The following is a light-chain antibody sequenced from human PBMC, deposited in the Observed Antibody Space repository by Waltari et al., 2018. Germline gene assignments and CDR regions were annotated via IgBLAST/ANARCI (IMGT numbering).Light chain of an antibody. J-gene: IGKJ4*01. CDR2: GAS. Sequence: EIVLTQSPGTLSLSPGKRATLSCRASQPVRTTYLAWYQQKPGQAPTLLIYGASSRATGIPDRFSGSGSGTDFSLTISSLEPEDFAVYYCQQYDISPLTFGGGTKVEIK. CDR3: QQYDISPLT. CDR1: QPVRTTY. V-gene: IGKV3-20*01.